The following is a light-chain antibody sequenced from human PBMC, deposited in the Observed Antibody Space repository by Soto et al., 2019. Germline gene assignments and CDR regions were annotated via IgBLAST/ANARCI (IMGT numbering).Light chain of an antibody. CDR1: QSVGNNH. J-gene: IGKJ5*01. CDR3: HQYGNSPPGT. V-gene: IGKV3-20*01. CDR2: GAS. Sequence: ETVLTQSPGTLYFSPGERATLSCRASQSVGNNHVAWYQQRRGLPPRLLIYGASNRATSIPDSFSGSGSGAGFTPTISRLQAHDVSVYFCHQYGNSPPGTFGQGTRL.